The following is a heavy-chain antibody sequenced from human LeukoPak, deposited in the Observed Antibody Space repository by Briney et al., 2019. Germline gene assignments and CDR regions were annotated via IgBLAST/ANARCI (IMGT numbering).Heavy chain of an antibody. CDR1: GFTFSSYW. Sequence: GGSLRLSCAASGFTFSSYWMSWVRQAPGKGLEWVSVIYSGGSTYYADSVKGRFTISRDNSKNTLYLQMNSLRAEDTAVYYCARSPDYYYYMDVWGKGTTVTVSS. J-gene: IGHJ6*03. CDR2: IYSGGST. V-gene: IGHV3-53*01. CDR3: ARSPDYYYYMDV.